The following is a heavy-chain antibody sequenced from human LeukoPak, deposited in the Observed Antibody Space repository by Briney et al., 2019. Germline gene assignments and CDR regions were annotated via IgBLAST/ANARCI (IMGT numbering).Heavy chain of an antibody. V-gene: IGHV4-38-2*02. D-gene: IGHD2-2*01. CDR2: IYHSGST. CDR3: ARCRENIVVVPAAPEGSYYYYYMDV. Sequence: SETLSLTCTVSGYSISSGYYWGWIRQPPGKGLEWIGSIYHSGSTYYNPSLKSRVTISVDTSKNQFSLKLSSVTAADTAVYYCARCRENIVVVPAAPEGSYYYYYMDVWGKGTTVTVSS. J-gene: IGHJ6*03. CDR1: GYSISSGYY.